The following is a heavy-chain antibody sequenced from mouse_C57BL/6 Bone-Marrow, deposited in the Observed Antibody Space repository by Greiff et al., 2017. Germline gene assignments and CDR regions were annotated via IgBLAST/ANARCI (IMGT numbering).Heavy chain of an antibody. CDR1: GFSLTSYG. J-gene: IGHJ4*01. V-gene: IGHV2-6-1*01. CDR2: IWSDRST. CDR3: ARQGIYYDYDDYAMDY. D-gene: IGHD2-4*01. Sequence: VQGVESGPGLVAPSQSLSITCTVSGFSLTSYGVHWVRQPPGKGLEWLVVIWSDRSTTYNSALKSRLSISKDNSKSPVFLKMNSLQTDDTAMYYAARQGIYYDYDDYAMDYWGQGTSVTVSS.